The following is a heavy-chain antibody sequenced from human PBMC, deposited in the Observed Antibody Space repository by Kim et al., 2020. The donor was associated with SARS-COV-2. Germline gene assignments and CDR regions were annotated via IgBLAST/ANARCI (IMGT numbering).Heavy chain of an antibody. D-gene: IGHD3-22*01. CDR2: ISAYNGNT. CDR3: AREVVIKGSEDKHFDY. V-gene: IGHV1-18*04. Sequence: ASVKVSCKASGYTFTSYGISWVRQAPGQGLEWMGWISAYNGNTNYAQKLQGRVTMTTDTSTSTAYMELRSLRSDDTAVYYCAREVVIKGSEDKHFDYWVQGTLVTVSS. J-gene: IGHJ4*02. CDR1: GYTFTSYG.